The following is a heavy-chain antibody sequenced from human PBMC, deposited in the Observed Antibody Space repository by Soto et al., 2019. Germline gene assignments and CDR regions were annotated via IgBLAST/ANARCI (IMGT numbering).Heavy chain of an antibody. V-gene: IGHV1-18*04. CDR3: ARDTSPYYYGSGSYYPYYFDY. D-gene: IGHD3-10*01. J-gene: IGHJ4*02. CDR2: ISAYDGNT. CDR1: GYTFTSYG. Sequence: QVQLVQSGAEVKKPGASVKVSCKASGYTFTSYGISWVRQAPGQGREGLGWISAYDGNTNYAQKLQGRVTMTTDTSTSTAYMELRSLRSDDTAVYYCARDTSPYYYGSGSYYPYYFDYWGQGTLVTVSS.